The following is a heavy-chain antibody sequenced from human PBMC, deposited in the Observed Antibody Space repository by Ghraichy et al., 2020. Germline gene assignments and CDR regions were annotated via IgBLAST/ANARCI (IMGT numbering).Heavy chain of an antibody. CDR2: TYYRSKWYS. Sequence: SQTLSLSCAISGDSASIHSAAWNSIRQSPSRGLEWLVRTYYRSKWYSDYAVSVKSRIIINPDTSKNQFSLQLNSVTPEDTAVYYCALGSSRRWFFDYWGQGTMVTVSS. CDR3: ALGSSRRWFFDY. D-gene: IGHD6-19*01. V-gene: IGHV6-1*01. J-gene: IGHJ4*02. CDR1: GDSASIHSAA.